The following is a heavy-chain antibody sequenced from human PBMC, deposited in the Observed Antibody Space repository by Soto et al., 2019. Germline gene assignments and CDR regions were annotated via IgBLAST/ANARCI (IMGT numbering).Heavy chain of an antibody. CDR3: ARDWYYYGSGSYGIFDY. CDR1: GGSISSGGYY. D-gene: IGHD3-10*01. V-gene: IGHV4-31*03. CDR2: IYYSGST. J-gene: IGHJ4*02. Sequence: QVQLQESGPGLVKPSQTLSLTCTVSGGSISSGGYYWSWIRQHPGKGLEWIGYIYYSGSTYYNPSLKSRVTISVDTSKNQFSLKLSSVTAADTAVYYCARDWYYYGSGSYGIFDYWGQGTLVTVSS.